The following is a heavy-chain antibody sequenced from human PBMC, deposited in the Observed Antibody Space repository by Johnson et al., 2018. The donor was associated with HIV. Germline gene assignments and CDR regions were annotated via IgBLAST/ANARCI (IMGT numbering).Heavy chain of an antibody. CDR3: AREKIRAFDI. Sequence: QVQLVESGGGLVKPGGSLKLSCAASGFTFSNAWMNWVRQAPGKGLEWVAVISYDGSDKYYADSVKGRFTISRDNSKNTLYLQMNSLRAEDTAVYYCAREKIRAFDIWGQGTMVTVSS. CDR2: ISYDGSDK. CDR1: GFTFSNAW. V-gene: IGHV3-30*03. J-gene: IGHJ3*02.